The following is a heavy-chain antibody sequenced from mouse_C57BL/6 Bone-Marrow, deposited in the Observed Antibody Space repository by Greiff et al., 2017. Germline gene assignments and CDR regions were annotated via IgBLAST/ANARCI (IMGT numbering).Heavy chain of an antibody. CDR1: GYTFTSYW. Sequence: VQLQQPGAELVRPGTSVKLSCKASGYTFTSYWMHWVKQRPGQGLEWIGVIDPSDSYTNYNQKFKGKATLTVDTSSSTAYMQLSSLTSEDSAVYYCAVLLRSSLGDYWGQGTTLTVSS. V-gene: IGHV1-59*01. CDR2: IDPSDSYT. J-gene: IGHJ2*01. CDR3: AVLLRSSLGDY. D-gene: IGHD1-1*01.